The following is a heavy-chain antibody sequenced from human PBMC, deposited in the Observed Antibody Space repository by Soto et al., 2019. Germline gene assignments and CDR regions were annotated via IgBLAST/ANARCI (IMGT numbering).Heavy chain of an antibody. D-gene: IGHD6-19*01. V-gene: IGHV3-15*01. CDR2: IKSKTDGGTT. Sequence: EVQLVESGGGLVKPGGSLRLSCAASGFTFSNAWMSWVRQAPGKGLEWVGRIKSKTDGGTTDYAAPVKGRFTISRDDSKNTQYLQMNSLNTEDTAVYYCTTGGAVAGKIGGFDYWGQGTLVTVSS. CDR1: GFTFSNAW. CDR3: TTGGAVAGKIGGFDY. J-gene: IGHJ4*02.